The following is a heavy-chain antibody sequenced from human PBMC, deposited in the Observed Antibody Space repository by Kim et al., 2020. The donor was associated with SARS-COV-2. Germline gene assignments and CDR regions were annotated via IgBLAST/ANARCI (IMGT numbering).Heavy chain of an antibody. Sequence: SETLSLTCTVSGGSISSSSYYWGWIRQPPGKGLEWIGSIYYSGSTYYNPSLKSRVTISVDTSKNQFSLKLSSVTAADTAVYYCARGGEWLRNFDYWGQGTLVTVSS. D-gene: IGHD5-12*01. CDR1: GGSISSSSYY. CDR3: ARGGEWLRNFDY. J-gene: IGHJ4*02. CDR2: IYYSGST. V-gene: IGHV4-39*07.